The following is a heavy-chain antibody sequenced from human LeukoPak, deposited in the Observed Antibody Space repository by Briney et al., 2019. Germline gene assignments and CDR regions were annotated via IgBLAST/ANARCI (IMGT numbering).Heavy chain of an antibody. CDR3: ARSVIQLWLDPESI. V-gene: IGHV4-30-4*01. CDR1: GGSISSGDYY. CDR2: IYYGGST. J-gene: IGHJ4*02. D-gene: IGHD5-18*01. Sequence: SETLSLTCTVSGGSISSGDYYWSWIRQPPGKGLEWIGYIYYGGSTYYNPSLKSRVTISVDTSKNQFSLKLSSVTAADTAVYYCARSVIQLWLDPESIWGQGTLVTVSS.